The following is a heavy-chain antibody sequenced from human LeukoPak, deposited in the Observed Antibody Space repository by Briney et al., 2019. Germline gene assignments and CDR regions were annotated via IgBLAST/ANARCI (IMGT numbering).Heavy chain of an antibody. J-gene: IGHJ3*02. Sequence: ASVKVSCKASGYTFTSYGISLVRQAPGQGLEWMGWISAYNGNTNYAQKLQCRVTMTTDTSTSTAYMELRSLRSDDTAVYYCARDMAVAYDAFDIWGQGTMVTVSS. CDR2: ISAYNGNT. D-gene: IGHD6-19*01. CDR3: ARDMAVAYDAFDI. V-gene: IGHV1-18*01. CDR1: GYTFTSYG.